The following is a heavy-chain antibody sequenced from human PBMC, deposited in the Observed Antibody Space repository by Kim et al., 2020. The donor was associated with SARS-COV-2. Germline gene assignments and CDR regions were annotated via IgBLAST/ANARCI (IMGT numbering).Heavy chain of an antibody. CDR3: TTEVPHCSSTSCYDDAFDI. Sequence: GGSLRLSCAASGFTFSNAWMSWVRQAPGKGLEWVGRIKSKTDGGTTDYAAPVKGRFTISRDDSKNTLYLQMNSLKTEDTAVYYCTTEVPHCSSTSCYDDAFDIWGQGTMVTVSS. CDR2: IKSKTDGGTT. CDR1: GFTFSNAW. J-gene: IGHJ3*02. D-gene: IGHD2-2*01. V-gene: IGHV3-15*01.